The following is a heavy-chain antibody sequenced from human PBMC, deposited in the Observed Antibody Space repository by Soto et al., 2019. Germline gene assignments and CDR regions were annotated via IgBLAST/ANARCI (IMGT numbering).Heavy chain of an antibody. D-gene: IGHD3-22*01. CDR1: GGSISSGGYY. V-gene: IGHV4-31*03. CDR2: IYYSGST. Sequence: SETLSLTCTVSGGSISSGGYYWSWIRQHPGKGLEWIGYIYYSGSTYYNPSLKSRVTISVDTSKNQFSLKLSSVTAADTAVYYCARGRRPQWLLQAPWFDPWGQGTLVTVSS. CDR3: ARGRRPQWLLQAPWFDP. J-gene: IGHJ5*02.